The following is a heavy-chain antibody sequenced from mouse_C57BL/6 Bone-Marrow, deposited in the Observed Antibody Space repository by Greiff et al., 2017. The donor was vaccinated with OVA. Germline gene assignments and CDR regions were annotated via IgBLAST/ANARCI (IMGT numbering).Heavy chain of an antibody. V-gene: IGHV10-1*01. J-gene: IGHJ2*01. Sequence: DVKLVESGGGLVQPKGSLKLSCAASGFSFNTYAMNWVRQAPGKGLEWVARIRSKSNNYATYYADSVKDRFTISRDDSESMLYLQMNNLKTEDTAMYYCVRHGPLLDYWGQGTTLTVSS. CDR2: IRSKSNNYAT. CDR1: GFSFNTYA. CDR3: VRHGPLLDY. D-gene: IGHD2-1*01.